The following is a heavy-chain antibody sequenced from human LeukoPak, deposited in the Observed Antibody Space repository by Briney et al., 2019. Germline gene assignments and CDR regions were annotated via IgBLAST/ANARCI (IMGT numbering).Heavy chain of an antibody. CDR2: INHSGST. V-gene: IGHV4-34*01. D-gene: IGHD2-15*01. CDR3: ATPYCSGGSCYARYFDY. CDR1: GGSVSGYY. Sequence: SETLSPTCAVYGGSVSGYYWNWIRQPPGKGLEWIGEINHSGSTNYNPSLKSRITISVDKSKNQFSLKLSSVTAADTAVYYCATPYCSGGSCYARYFDYWGQGTLVTVSS. J-gene: IGHJ4*02.